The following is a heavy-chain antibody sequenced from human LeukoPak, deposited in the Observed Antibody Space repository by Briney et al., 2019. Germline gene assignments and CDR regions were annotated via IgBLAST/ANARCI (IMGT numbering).Heavy chain of an antibody. CDR1: GFTSSSYW. Sequence: PGGSLRLSCAASGFTSSSYWMSWVPQAPGKGLDWVGNIKQDGSEKYYVDSVKGRFTISRDNAKNSLYLQMNSLRAEDTAVYYCAKQYYSSGSYYPAFDYWGQGTLVTVSS. CDR2: IKQDGSEK. V-gene: IGHV3-7*01. J-gene: IGHJ4*02. D-gene: IGHD3-10*01. CDR3: AKQYYSSGSYYPAFDY.